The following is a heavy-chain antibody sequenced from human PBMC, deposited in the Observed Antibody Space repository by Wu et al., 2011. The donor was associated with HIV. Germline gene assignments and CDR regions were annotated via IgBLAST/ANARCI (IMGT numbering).Heavy chain of an antibody. CDR1: GYTFINYG. CDR2: ISPYNGDT. Sequence: QVQLMQSGTEVKKPGASVKVSCKASGYTFINYGISWVRQAPGQGLEWMGWISPYNGDTNYAQRLQDRLAMTTDTSTSTAFMELRSLRSDDTAMYYCARNRAAASDRYYFEYWGQGTLGHRLL. J-gene: IGHJ4*02. D-gene: IGHD6-13*01. CDR3: ARNRAAASDRYYFEY. V-gene: IGHV1-18*01.